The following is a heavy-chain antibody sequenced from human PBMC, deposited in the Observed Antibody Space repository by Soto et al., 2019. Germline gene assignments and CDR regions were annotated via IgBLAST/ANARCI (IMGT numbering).Heavy chain of an antibody. J-gene: IGHJ4*01. V-gene: IGHV3-30*03. CDR2: ISYDGSNK. Sequence: GGSLRLSCAASGFAFSDYAIHWVRQAPGKGLEWVAVISYDGSNKNYADSVKGRFTISRDNSKNTLYLQMNSLRAEDTAMYYCAGGKYYFDYCGQGTLVTVSS. CDR1: GFAFSDYA. CDR3: AGGKYYFDY. D-gene: IGHD1-26*01.